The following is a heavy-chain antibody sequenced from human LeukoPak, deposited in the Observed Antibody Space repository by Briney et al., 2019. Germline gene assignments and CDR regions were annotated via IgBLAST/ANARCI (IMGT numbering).Heavy chain of an antibody. CDR1: GFTVSSNY. V-gene: IGHV3-66*02. CDR2: IYSGGST. Sequence: GGSLRLSCAASGFTVSSNYMSWVRQAPGKGLEGVSVIYSGGSTYYADSVKGRFTISRDNSKNTLYLQMNSLRAEDTAVYYCARDVEMGATPPYWGQGTLVTVSS. CDR3: ARDVEMGATPPY. D-gene: IGHD1-26*01. J-gene: IGHJ4*02.